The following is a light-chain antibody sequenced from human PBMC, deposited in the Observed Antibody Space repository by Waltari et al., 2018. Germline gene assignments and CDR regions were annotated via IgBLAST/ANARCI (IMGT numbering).Light chain of an antibody. Sequence: QSALTQPASVFGSPGQSITISCTGTSSDVGGYNYVSWYQQHPCKVPKLLIFDVSNRASGLAKRFSRSNSGNTAFLSTSGLQAHDVSDYCGSSFAGRSTRLFGAATML. CDR1: SSDVGGYNY. J-gene: IGLJ3*02. V-gene: IGLV2-14*01. CDR3: SSFAGRSTRL. CDR2: DVS.